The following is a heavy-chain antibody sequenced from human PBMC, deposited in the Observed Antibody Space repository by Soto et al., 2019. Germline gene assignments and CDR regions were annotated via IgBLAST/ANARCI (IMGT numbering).Heavy chain of an antibody. Sequence: EVQLLESGGGLVQPGGSLRLSCAASGFTFSSYAMSWVRQAPGKGLEWVSAISGSGGSTYYADSVKGRFTISRDNSKNTLYLQMNSLRAEDTAVYYCGGPRKPQYYDNWSYFDYWGQGTLVTVSS. V-gene: IGHV3-23*01. D-gene: IGHD3-3*01. CDR3: GGPRKPQYYDNWSYFDY. CDR2: ISGSGGST. CDR1: GFTFSSYA. J-gene: IGHJ4*02.